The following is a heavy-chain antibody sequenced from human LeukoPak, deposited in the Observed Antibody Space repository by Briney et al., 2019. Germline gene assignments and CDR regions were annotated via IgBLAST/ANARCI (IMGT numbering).Heavy chain of an antibody. CDR1: GFTFSSYS. Sequence: PGGSLRLSCAASGFTFSSYSMNWVRQAPGKGLEWVSSISSSSSYIYYADSVKGRFTISRDNAKNSLYLQMNSLRAEDTAVYYCARVGGGSPRNYYYYGMDVWGQGTTVTVSS. CDR3: ARVGGGSPRNYYYYGMDV. J-gene: IGHJ6*02. CDR2: ISSSSSYI. D-gene: IGHD4-23*01. V-gene: IGHV3-21*01.